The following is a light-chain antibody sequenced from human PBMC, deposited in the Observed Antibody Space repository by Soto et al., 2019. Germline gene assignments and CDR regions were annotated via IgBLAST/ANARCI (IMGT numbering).Light chain of an antibody. CDR2: YIS. Sequence: QSVLTQPRSVSGSPGQSVTISCTGTSNNFGAYNLVSWYQHYPGKAPKLILYYISERPSGVPDRFSGSKSGNTASLTISGLQAEDEADYYCCSSPGTLTWVFGGGTKVTVL. J-gene: IGLJ3*02. CDR3: CSSPGTLTWV. V-gene: IGLV2-11*01. CDR1: SNNFGAYNL.